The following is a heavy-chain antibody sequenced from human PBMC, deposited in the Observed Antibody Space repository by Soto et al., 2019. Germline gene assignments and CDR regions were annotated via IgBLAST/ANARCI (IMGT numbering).Heavy chain of an antibody. CDR1: GFTFTSSA. D-gene: IGHD6-13*01. CDR2: ISAYNGNT. J-gene: IGHJ5*02. CDR3: ARSAAGDNWFDP. V-gene: IGHV1-18*01. Sequence: ASVKVSCKASGFTFTSSAVQWVRQARGQGLEWMGWISAYNGNTNYAQKFQGRVTMTTDISTSTAYMELRSLRFDDTAVYYCARSAAGDNWFDPWGQGTLVTVSS.